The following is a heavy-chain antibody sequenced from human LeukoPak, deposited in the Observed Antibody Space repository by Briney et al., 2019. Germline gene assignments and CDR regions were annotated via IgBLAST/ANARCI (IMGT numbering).Heavy chain of an antibody. Sequence: GGSLRLSCAASGFTFSSYDMHWVRQATGKGLEWVSAIGTAGDTYYPGSVKGRFTISRENAKNSLYLQMNSLRAGDTAVYYCARVGLTPGSTNWYFDLWGRGTLVTVSS. CDR3: ARVGLTPGSTNWYFDL. CDR2: IGTAGDT. V-gene: IGHV3-13*01. CDR1: GFTFSSYD. D-gene: IGHD3-10*01. J-gene: IGHJ2*01.